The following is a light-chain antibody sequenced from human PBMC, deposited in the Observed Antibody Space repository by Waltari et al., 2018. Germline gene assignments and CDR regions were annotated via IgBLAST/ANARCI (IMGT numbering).Light chain of an antibody. CDR3: QQTYGTPWT. Sequence: DIQLTQSPSYLSASVGDRVTITCRASQTVTNYLNWYHQKTGEAPELLISAASSLQSGVPSRFSGSGSGTDFTLSISSLQPEDFATYYCQQTYGTPWTFGQGTKVEFK. J-gene: IGKJ1*01. CDR2: AAS. CDR1: QTVTNY. V-gene: IGKV1-39*01.